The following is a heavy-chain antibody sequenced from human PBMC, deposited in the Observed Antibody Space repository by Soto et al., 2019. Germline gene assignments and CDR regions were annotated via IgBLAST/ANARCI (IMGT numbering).Heavy chain of an antibody. CDR3: ARLRLNIVATIILWYFDL. V-gene: IGHV4-59*08. CDR2: IYYSGST. D-gene: IGHD5-12*01. J-gene: IGHJ2*01. Sequence: QVQLQESGPGLVKPSETLSLTCTVSGGSISSYYWSWIRQPPGKGLEWIGYIYYSGSTNYNPSLKSRVPQSADTSKNQFSRKLSSVTAADTAVYYCARLRLNIVATIILWYFDLWGRGTLVTVSS. CDR1: GGSISSYY.